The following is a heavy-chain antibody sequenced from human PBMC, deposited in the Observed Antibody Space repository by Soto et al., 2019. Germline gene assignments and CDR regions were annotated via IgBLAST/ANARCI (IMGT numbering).Heavy chain of an antibody. CDR1: GFTFSSYS. J-gene: IGHJ4*02. CDR2: ISSSSSTI. D-gene: IGHD4-17*01. V-gene: IGHV3-48*02. CDR3: ARAFCDYVFSDY. Sequence: EVQLVESGGGLVQPGGSLSLSCAVSGFTFSSYSMNWVRQAPGKGLEWVSYISSSSSTIYYADSVKGRFTITRDNAKNSLYLQMNSLRDEDTAVYYCARAFCDYVFSDYWCQGTLFAVSS.